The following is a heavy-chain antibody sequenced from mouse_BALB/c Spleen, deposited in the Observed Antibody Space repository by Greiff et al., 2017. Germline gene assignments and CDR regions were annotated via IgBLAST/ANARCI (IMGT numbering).Heavy chain of an antibody. V-gene: IGHV2-9*02. CDR2: IWAGGST. CDR3: ARGRNGNYGNAMDY. Sequence: VKLVESGPGLVAPSQSLSITCTVSGFSLTSYGVHWVRQPPGKGLEWLGVIWAGGSTNYNSALMSRLSISKDNSKSQVFLKMNSLQTDDTAMYYCARGRNGNYGNAMDYWGQGTSVTVSS. D-gene: IGHD2-1*01. CDR1: GFSLTSYG. J-gene: IGHJ4*01.